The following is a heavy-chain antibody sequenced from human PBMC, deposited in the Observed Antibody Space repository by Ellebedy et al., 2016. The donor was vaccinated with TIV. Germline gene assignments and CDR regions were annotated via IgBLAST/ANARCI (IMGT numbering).Heavy chain of an antibody. CDR1: GFNFRSYW. J-gene: IGHJ5*02. Sequence: GESLKISCVVSGFNFRSYWMGWVRQAPGKGLAWVANIYQDGSQKYYVDSAEGRFTISRDNAKNSLYLEMRSLRVEDTAMYYCARRGSYGDYAVQVNSWFETWGRGTLVAVSS. D-gene: IGHD4-17*01. CDR2: IYQDGSQK. CDR3: ARRGSYGDYAVQVNSWFET. V-gene: IGHV3-7*01.